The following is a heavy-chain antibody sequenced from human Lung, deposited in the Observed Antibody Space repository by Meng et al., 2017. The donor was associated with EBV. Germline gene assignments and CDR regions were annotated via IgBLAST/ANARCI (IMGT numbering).Heavy chain of an antibody. CDR3: ARDPRLIAMPIYSFDY. Sequence: QVQLVESGGGVVQPGRSLRLSCSASGFTFSTYGMHWVRQAPGKGLEWVAVVWFDESNKYYADSVKGRFTISRDNSKNTLYLQMNSLRAEDTAVYYCARDPRLIAMPIYSFDYWGQGTLVNVSS. CDR2: VWFDESNK. D-gene: IGHD2-21*01. V-gene: IGHV3-33*01. J-gene: IGHJ4*02. CDR1: GFTFSTYG.